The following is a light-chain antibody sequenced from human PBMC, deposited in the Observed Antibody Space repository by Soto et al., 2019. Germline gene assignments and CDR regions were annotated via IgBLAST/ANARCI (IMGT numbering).Light chain of an antibody. V-gene: IGKV4-1*01. CDR2: WAS. CDR1: QSVLYSSNNKNY. CDR3: QQYYGTPLT. Sequence: DIVMTQSPDSLAVSLGERATINCKSSQSVLYSSNNKNYLAWYQQKPGQPPELLIYWASTRESGVSDRFSGSGSGTDFTLTISSLQAEDVAVYYCQQYYGTPLTFGGGTKVEIK. J-gene: IGKJ4*01.